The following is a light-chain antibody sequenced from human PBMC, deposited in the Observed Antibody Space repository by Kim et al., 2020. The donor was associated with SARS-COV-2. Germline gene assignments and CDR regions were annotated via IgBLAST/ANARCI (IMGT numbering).Light chain of an antibody. Sequence: SYELTQPPSVSVAPGKTARITCGGNNIGSKSVHWYQQKPGQAPVLVIYYESDRPSGIPERFSGSNSGNTATLTISRVEAGDEADYYCQVWDSSSDHPVFGGGPKLTVL. V-gene: IGLV3-21*04. CDR3: QVWDSSSDHPV. J-gene: IGLJ3*02. CDR1: NIGSKS. CDR2: YES.